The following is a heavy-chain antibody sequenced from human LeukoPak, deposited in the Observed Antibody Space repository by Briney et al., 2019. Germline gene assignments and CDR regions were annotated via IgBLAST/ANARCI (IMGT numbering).Heavy chain of an antibody. Sequence: GGSLRLSCAASGFIFSNYALMWVRQAPGKGLEWVSSITGRGNETFYADSVKGRFSLSRDNSKNMLYLQMYSLGAEDTAIYYCAKGAAAGLVDWFDPWGQGTLVTVSS. V-gene: IGHV3-23*01. J-gene: IGHJ5*02. CDR3: AKGAAAGLVDWFDP. CDR1: GFIFSNYA. CDR2: ITGRGNET. D-gene: IGHD6-13*01.